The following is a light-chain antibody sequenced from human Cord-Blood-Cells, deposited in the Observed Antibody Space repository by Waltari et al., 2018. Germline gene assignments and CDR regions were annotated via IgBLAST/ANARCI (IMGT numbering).Light chain of an antibody. V-gene: IGLV3-19*01. CDR1: SLRSYY. CDR3: NSRDSSGNHVV. CDR2: GRN. J-gene: IGLJ2*01. Sequence: SSELTQDPAVSVALGQTVRITCQGDSLRSYYASWYQKKPGQAPVFVIYGRNNRPSGLPDRFSGSSSGNTASLTITGAQAEDEADYYCNSRDSSGNHVVFGGGTKLTVL.